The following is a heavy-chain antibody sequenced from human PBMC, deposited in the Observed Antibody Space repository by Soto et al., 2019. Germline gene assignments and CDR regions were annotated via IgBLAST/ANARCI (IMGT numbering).Heavy chain of an antibody. D-gene: IGHD6-19*01. CDR1: GYTFTSYD. CDR2: MNPNSGNT. V-gene: IGHV1-8*01. Sequence: QVQLVQSGAEVKKPGASVKVSCKASGYTFTSYDINWVRQATGQGLEWMGWMNPNSGNTGYAQKFQGRVPMXRXXSISPAYMELSSLRSEDTAVYYCARERGAGSPFDYWGQGTLVTVSS. J-gene: IGHJ4*02. CDR3: ARERGAGSPFDY.